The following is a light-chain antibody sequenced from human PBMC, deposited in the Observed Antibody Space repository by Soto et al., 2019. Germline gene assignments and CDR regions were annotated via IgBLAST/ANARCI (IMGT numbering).Light chain of an antibody. CDR3: HQFGSSPLAFT. Sequence: ESMLTQSPGTLPLSPGERATLSCRASQSVSTRYLAWYQQKPGQAPRLLIYGASITAAGIPDRFSGSGSGTDFTLTISSMEPEDFAVDYCHQFGSSPLAFTFGEGNKLEI. J-gene: IGKJ2*01. CDR1: QSVSTRY. CDR2: GAS. V-gene: IGKV3-20*01.